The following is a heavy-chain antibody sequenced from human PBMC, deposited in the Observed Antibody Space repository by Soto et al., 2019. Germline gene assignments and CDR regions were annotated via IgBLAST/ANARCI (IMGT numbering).Heavy chain of an antibody. V-gene: IGHV4-31*03. J-gene: IGHJ4*02. D-gene: IGHD3-10*01. CDR2: IYYSGST. CDR3: GRFSMVRGVIDY. Sequence: NPSETLSLTCTVSGGSISIGGYYWSGIRQHPGKGLEWIGYIYYSGSTYYNPSLKSRVTISVDTSKNQFSLKLSSVTAADTAVYCCGRFSMVRGVIDYWGQGTLVTVSS. CDR1: GGSISIGGYY.